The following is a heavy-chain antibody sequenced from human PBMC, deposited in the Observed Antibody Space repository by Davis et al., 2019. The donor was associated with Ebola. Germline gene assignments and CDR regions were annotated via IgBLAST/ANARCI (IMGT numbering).Heavy chain of an antibody. CDR2: IYYSGST. Sequence: MPSETLSLTCTVSGGSISSYYWSWIRQPPGKGLEWIGYIYYSGSTNYSPSLKSRLTISVDTSKNQFSLELSSVTAADTAVYYCARGHYDSSGRYYFDYWGHGALVTVSS. CDR1: GGSISSYY. V-gene: IGHV4-59*08. D-gene: IGHD3-22*01. J-gene: IGHJ4*01. CDR3: ARGHYDSSGRYYFDY.